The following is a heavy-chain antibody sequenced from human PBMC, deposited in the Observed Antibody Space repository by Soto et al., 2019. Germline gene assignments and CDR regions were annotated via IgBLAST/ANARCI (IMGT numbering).Heavy chain of an antibody. Sequence: QITLKESGPTLVKPTQTLTLTCTFSGLSLSRGGVGVGWIRQPPGKALEWLAFVAGDYDKRYSPSLKTRLTITKDTSKNQVVLIMTNMDPVDTATYYCAHRRDAYNPFFDSWGQGTLVTVSS. J-gene: IGHJ4*02. CDR2: VAGDYDK. CDR3: AHRRDAYNPFFDS. V-gene: IGHV2-5*02. D-gene: IGHD1-1*01. CDR1: GLSLSRGGVG.